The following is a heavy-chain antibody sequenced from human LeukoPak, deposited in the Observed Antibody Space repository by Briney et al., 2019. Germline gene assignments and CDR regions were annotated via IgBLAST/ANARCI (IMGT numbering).Heavy chain of an antibody. J-gene: IGHJ4*02. CDR1: GFTFSDYG. CDR2: VSADGSNK. D-gene: IGHD6-13*01. V-gene: IGHV3-30*18. CDR3: AKGGVSDIGSWYGDYFDY. Sequence: GRSLRLSCEASGFTFSDYGMHWVRQAPGKGLEWVAVVSADGSNKQYADSVKGPFTISRDNSKNTLYLQLDSPRSEDTEVYYCAKGGVSDIGSWYGDYFDYWGQGTLVTVSS.